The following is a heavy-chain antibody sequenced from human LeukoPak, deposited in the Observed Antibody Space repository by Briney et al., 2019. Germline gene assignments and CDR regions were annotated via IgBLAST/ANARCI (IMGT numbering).Heavy chain of an antibody. CDR1: GGTFSSYA. CDR2: IIPILGIA. CDR3: ARSGTRVVGYDPCDY. J-gene: IGHJ4*02. V-gene: IGHV1-69*04. D-gene: IGHD5-12*01. Sequence: ASVKVSCKASGGTFSSYAISWVRQAPGQGLEWMGRIIPILGIANYAQKFQGRVTITADKSTSTAYMELSSLRSEDTAVYYCARSGTRVVGYDPCDYWGQGTLVTVSS.